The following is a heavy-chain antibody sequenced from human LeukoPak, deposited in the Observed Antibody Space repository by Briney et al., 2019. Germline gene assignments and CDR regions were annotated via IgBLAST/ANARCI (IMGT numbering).Heavy chain of an antibody. CDR2: LYPGGWT. D-gene: IGHD3-22*01. CDR1: GFTVKSNY. V-gene: IGHV3-66*04. J-gene: IGHJ4*02. Sequence: PGGSLRLSCAASGFTVKSNYMSWVRRAPGKGLEWVSILYPGGWTTYAESVRGRFTISRDDSKNTVYLQMNSLGVDDMAVYYCARLPYYGDTSAYPYYWGRGTLVTVSS. CDR3: ARLPYYGDTSAYPYY.